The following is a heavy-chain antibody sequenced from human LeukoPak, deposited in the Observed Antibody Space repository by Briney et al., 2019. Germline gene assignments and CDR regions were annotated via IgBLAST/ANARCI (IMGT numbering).Heavy chain of an antibody. J-gene: IGHJ3*02. Sequence: PSETLSLTCTVSGYSISSGYYWGWIRQPPGKGLEWIGSIYYSGSTYYNPSLKSRVTISVDTSKNQFSLKLSSVTAADTAVYYCARRGYDILTGYYRTHAFGIWGQGTMVTVSS. CDR1: GYSISSGYY. D-gene: IGHD3-9*01. CDR3: ARRGYDILTGYYRTHAFGI. V-gene: IGHV4-38-2*02. CDR2: IYYSGST.